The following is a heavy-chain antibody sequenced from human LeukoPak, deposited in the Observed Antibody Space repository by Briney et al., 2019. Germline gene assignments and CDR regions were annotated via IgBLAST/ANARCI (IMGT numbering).Heavy chain of an antibody. CDR3: VRDRGYSTFDY. D-gene: IGHD3-22*01. CDR2: INLDGSEI. J-gene: IGHJ4*02. Sequence: GGSLRLSCEASGFVFGHSWMSWVRQAPGKGLEWVSNINLDGSEINYLDSLTGRLTISRDNAKDSLYLQMNGLRAEDTAVYFCVRDRGYSTFDYWGQGTLVTVSS. V-gene: IGHV3-7*03. CDR1: GFVFGHSW.